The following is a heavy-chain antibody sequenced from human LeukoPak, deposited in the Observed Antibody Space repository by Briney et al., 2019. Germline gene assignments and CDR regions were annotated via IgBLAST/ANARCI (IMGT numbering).Heavy chain of an antibody. J-gene: IGHJ4*02. CDR1: GGSVRSGSCY. V-gene: IGHV4-61*01. Sequence: SETLSLTCTVSGGSVRSGSCYWTWIRQSQEKGLEWIGNIYHTRATDYNPSLTSRVAISLDTSKNQFSLRLSSVTAADTAVYYCARARYSSSFDYWGQGTLVTVSS. CDR3: ARARYSSSFDY. CDR2: IYHTRAT. D-gene: IGHD6-13*01.